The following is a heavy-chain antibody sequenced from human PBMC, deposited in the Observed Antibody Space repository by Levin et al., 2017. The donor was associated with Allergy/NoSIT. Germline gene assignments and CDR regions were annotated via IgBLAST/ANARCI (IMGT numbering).Heavy chain of an antibody. CDR3: TRGAYSYQF. J-gene: IGHJ4*02. D-gene: IGHD5-18*01. CDR1: GFTFGDYS. V-gene: IGHV3-49*03. CDR2: IRSTVSGGTT. Sequence: GGSLRLSCTASGFTFGDYSMSWFRQAPGKGLEWVGPIRSTVSGGTTEYAASVQGRFTISRDDSKSIAYLHMNSLKTEDTAVYYCTRGAYSYQFWGQGTLVTVSS.